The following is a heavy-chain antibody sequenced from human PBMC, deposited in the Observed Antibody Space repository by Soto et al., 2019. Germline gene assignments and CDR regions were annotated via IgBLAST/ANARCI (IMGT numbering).Heavy chain of an antibody. J-gene: IGHJ4*02. CDR2: IYHSGST. V-gene: IGHV4-4*02. Sequence: QVQLQESGPGLVKPSGTLSLTCAVSGGSISSSNWWSWVRQPPGKGLEWIGEIYHSGSTNYNPSLKSRVTISVDKSKNQFSLKLSSVTAADTAVYYCARAYGYDFWSGYYGVIDYWGQGTLVTVSS. CDR3: ARAYGYDFWSGYYGVIDY. D-gene: IGHD3-3*01. CDR1: GGSISSSNW.